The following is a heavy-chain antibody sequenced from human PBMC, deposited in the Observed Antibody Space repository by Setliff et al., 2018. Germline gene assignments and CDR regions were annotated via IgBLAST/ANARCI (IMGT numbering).Heavy chain of an antibody. Sequence: PSETLSLTCAVSGDSISSGNWWSWVRQPPEKGLEWIGEINHSGNTNYNPYLKSRVPISVDKYTNQFSLKLNSVTAADTAVYYCVRTDYSDGRYSMDVWGTGDHGHRRL. CDR3: VRTDYSDGRYSMDV. CDR2: INHSGNT. D-gene: IGHD6-19*01. J-gene: IGHJ6*03. CDR1: GDSISSGNW. V-gene: IGHV4-4*02.